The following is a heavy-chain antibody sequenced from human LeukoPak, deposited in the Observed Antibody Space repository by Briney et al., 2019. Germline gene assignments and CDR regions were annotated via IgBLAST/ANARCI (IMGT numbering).Heavy chain of an antibody. Sequence: GGSLRLSCAASGFTFRDYYMSWVRQGPGKGLEWLANIKGDGSEGYYVDSVKGRFTISRDNAKNSLYLQMNSLRAEDTAVYYCARDVYAVAEWGQGTMVTVSS. V-gene: IGHV3-7*01. CDR1: GFTFRDYY. J-gene: IGHJ3*01. D-gene: IGHD6-19*01. CDR3: ARDVYAVAE. CDR2: IKGDGSEG.